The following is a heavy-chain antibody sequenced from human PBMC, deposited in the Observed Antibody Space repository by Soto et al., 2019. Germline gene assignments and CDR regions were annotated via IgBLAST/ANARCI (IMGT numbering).Heavy chain of an antibody. CDR2: INHSGST. J-gene: IGHJ3*02. D-gene: IGHD4-17*01. CDR1: GGSFSGYY. Sequence: QVQLQQWGAGLLKPSETLSLTCAVYGGSFSGYYWSWIRQPPGKGLEWIGEINHSGSTNYNPSLKSRVTISVDTSKNQFSLKLSSVTAADTAVYYCAGPPSPPPPTRDYGDYDDAFDIWGQGTMVTVSS. CDR3: AGPPSPPPPTRDYGDYDDAFDI. V-gene: IGHV4-34*01.